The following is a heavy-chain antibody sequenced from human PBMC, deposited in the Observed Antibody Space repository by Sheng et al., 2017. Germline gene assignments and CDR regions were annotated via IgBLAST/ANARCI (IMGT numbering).Heavy chain of an antibody. D-gene: IGHD2-15*01. J-gene: IGHJ4*02. Sequence: QVQLVQSGAEVKKPGSSVKVSCKASGGTFSSYAISWVRQAPGQGLEWMGGIIPIFGTANYAQKFQGRVTITADESTSTAYMELSSLRSEDTAVYYCARDRIGPGASDYFFDYWGQGTLVTVSS. CDR3: ARDRIGPGASDYFFDY. CDR2: IIPIFGTA. V-gene: IGHV1-69*01. CDR1: GGTFSSYA.